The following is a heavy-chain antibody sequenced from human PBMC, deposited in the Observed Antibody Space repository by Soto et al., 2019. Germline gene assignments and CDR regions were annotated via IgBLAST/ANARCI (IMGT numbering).Heavy chain of an antibody. CDR2: IGSDGGST. CDR3: VKVRSTVTTYYFDS. V-gene: IGHV3-64D*08. J-gene: IGHJ4*02. D-gene: IGHD4-17*01. CDR1: GFTFGSYA. Sequence: GSLRLSCSASGFTFGSYAIDWVRQAPGKGLEYVSGIGSDGGSTYYADSVKGRFTISRDNSKNTLYLQMSSLRAEDTAVYHCVKVRSTVTTYYFDSWGQGTLVTVSS.